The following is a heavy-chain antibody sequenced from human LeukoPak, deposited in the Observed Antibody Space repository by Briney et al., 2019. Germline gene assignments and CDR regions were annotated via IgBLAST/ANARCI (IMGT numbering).Heavy chain of an antibody. CDR2: INPNSGGT. V-gene: IGHV1-2*02. J-gene: IGHJ5*02. CDR3: ARDLSGESNWFDP. CDR1: GYTFTGYY. Sequence: EVSVKVSCKASGYTFTGYYMHWVRQAPGQGLEWMGWINPNSGGTNYAQKFQGRVTMTRDTSISTAYMELSRLRSDDTAVYYCARDLSGESNWFDPWGQGTLVTVSS. D-gene: IGHD6-19*01.